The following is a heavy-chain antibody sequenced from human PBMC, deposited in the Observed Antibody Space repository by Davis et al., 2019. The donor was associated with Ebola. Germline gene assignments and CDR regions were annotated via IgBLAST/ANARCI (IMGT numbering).Heavy chain of an antibody. CDR1: GGSVSSGSYY. CDR3: ARDRDSTSPPYYYYYMDV. V-gene: IGHV4-61*01. D-gene: IGHD6-6*01. CDR2: IHYSGST. J-gene: IGHJ6*03. Sequence: MPSETLSLTCTVSGGSVSSGSYYWSWIRQPPGKGLEWIGYIHYSGSTNCNPSLKSRVTISVDTSKNQFSLKLSSVTAADTAMYYCARDRDSTSPPYYYYYMDVWGKGTTVTVSS.